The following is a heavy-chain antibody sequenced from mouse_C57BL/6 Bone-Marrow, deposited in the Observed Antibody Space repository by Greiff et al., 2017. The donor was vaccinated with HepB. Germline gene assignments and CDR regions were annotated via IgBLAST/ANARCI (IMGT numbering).Heavy chain of an antibody. Sequence: QVQLQQSGAELMKPGASVKLSCKATGYTFTGYWIEWVKQRPGHGLEWIGEILPGSGSTNSKEKFKGKATFTADTSSNTAYMQLSSLTTEDSAIYYCARRRGYYSPRAMDYWGQGTSVTVSS. CDR3: ARRRGYYSPRAMDY. CDR2: ILPGSGST. J-gene: IGHJ4*01. D-gene: IGHD1-1*01. CDR1: GYTFTGYW. V-gene: IGHV1-9*01.